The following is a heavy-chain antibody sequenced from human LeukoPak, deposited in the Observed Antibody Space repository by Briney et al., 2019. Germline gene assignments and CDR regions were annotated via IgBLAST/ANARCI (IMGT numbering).Heavy chain of an antibody. D-gene: IGHD3-16*01. Sequence: SETLSLTCAVSGGSISSGGYSWSWIRQPPGKGLEWIGYIYYSGSTYYNPSLKSRVTISVDTSKNQFSLKLSSVTAADTAVYYCARVSYDWGEWGGYYYYMDVWGKGTTVTVSS. V-gene: IGHV4-30-4*07. CDR3: ARVSYDWGEWGGYYYYMDV. CDR2: IYYSGST. J-gene: IGHJ6*03. CDR1: GGSISSGGYS.